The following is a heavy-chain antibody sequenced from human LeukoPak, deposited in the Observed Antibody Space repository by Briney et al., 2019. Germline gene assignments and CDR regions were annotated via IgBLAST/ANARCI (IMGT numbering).Heavy chain of an antibody. CDR3: AREVIDWFDP. J-gene: IGHJ5*02. Sequence: ASVKVSCKASGFTFTSYAMNWVRQAPGQGLEWTGWSNTNTGNPTYAQGFTGRFVFSLDTSVSTAYLQISSLKAEDTAVYYCAREVIDWFDPWGQGTLVTVSS. CDR2: SNTNTGNP. V-gene: IGHV7-4-1*02. CDR1: GFTFTSYA.